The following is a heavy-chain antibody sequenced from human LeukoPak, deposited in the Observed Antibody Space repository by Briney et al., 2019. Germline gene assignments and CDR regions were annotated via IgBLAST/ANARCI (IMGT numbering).Heavy chain of an antibody. CDR3: AKTRTGEKWIQLWLREHYFDY. D-gene: IGHD5-18*01. V-gene: IGHV3-23*01. CDR1: VFTFSSYA. J-gene: IGHJ4*02. Sequence: PGGSLRLFCASSVFTFSSYAMSWVRQAPGKGLEWVSAISGSGGSTYYADSVKGRFTISRDNSKNTLYLQMNSLRAEDTAVYYCAKTRTGEKWIQLWLREHYFDYWGQGTLVTVSS. CDR2: ISGSGGST.